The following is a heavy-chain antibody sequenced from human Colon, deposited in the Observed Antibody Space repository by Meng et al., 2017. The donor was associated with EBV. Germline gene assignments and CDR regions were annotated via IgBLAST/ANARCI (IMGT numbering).Heavy chain of an antibody. CDR1: VWSFRGYY. CDR2: INHSGST. Sequence: QVQLPQSGAGLLKPSEXLSLTCAVXVWSFRGYYWTWIRQAAGRGLEWIGEINHSGSTNYNPSLKSRVALSVDTSKNQVSLKLTSVTAADTSVYYCARAYRDDYDVLTEYPVFDSWGQGTLVTVSS. J-gene: IGHJ4*02. D-gene: IGHD3-9*01. CDR3: ARAYRDDYDVLTEYPVFDS. V-gene: IGHV4-34*01.